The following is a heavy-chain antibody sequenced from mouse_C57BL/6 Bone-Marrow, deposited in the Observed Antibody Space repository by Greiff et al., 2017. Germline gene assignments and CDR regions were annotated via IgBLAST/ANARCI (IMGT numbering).Heavy chain of an antibody. V-gene: IGHV5-9*01. Sequence: EVKLQESGGGLVKPGGSLKLSCAASGFTFSSYTMSWVRQTPEKRLQWVAAISGGGGNTYYPDSVKGRFTISRDNDKNIPYLQMSSLRSEDTALYYCSRQVTTVLATKYFDVWGTGTTVTVSS. D-gene: IGHD1-1*01. J-gene: IGHJ1*03. CDR2: ISGGGGNT. CDR1: GFTFSSYT. CDR3: SRQVTTVLATKYFDV.